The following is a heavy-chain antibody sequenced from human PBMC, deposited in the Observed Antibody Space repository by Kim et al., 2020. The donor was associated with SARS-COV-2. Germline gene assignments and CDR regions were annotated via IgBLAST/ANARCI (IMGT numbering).Heavy chain of an antibody. CDR3: AHYSSSWYMVWFDP. J-gene: IGHJ5*02. Sequence: SPSLKSRLTITKDTSKNQVVLTMTNMDPVDTATYYCAHYSSSWYMVWFDPWGQGTLVTVSS. V-gene: IGHV2-5*01. D-gene: IGHD6-13*01.